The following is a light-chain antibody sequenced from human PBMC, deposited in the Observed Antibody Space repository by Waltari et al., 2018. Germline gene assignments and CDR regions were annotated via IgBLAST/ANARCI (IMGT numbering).Light chain of an antibody. CDR1: QSVTNY. J-gene: IGKJ4*01. CDR3: QQRRDWPLT. Sequence: DIVLTQSPAILSLSPGERASLSCRASQSVTNYLAWYQQKPGQAPRLLIYDTSNRATGIPARFSGSGFGTDFTLTISSLEPEDFAVYYCQQRRDWPLTFGGGTKGEIK. V-gene: IGKV3-11*01. CDR2: DTS.